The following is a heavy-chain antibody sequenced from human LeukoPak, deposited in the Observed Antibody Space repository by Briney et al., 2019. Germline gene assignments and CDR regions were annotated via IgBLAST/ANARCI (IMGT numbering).Heavy chain of an antibody. Sequence: SETLSLTCTVSSYSISSGYYWGWIRQAPGKGLEWIGTIFYSGTTYYNPSLKSRVTISVDTSKNQFSLKLNSVTAADTAVYYCARRDEWNYRPYFDYWGQGILVTVSS. V-gene: IGHV4-38-2*02. CDR2: IFYSGTT. J-gene: IGHJ4*02. D-gene: IGHD1-7*01. CDR1: SYSISSGYY. CDR3: ARRDEWNYRPYFDY.